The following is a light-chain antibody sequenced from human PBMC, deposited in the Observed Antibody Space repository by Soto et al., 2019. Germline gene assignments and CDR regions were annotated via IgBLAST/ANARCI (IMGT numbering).Light chain of an antibody. CDR1: SSYVGGYNS. CDR2: DVN. V-gene: IGLV2-11*01. J-gene: IGLJ1*01. CDR3: AAWDDSLNAL. Sequence: QSVLTQPRSVSGSPGQSVSISCTATSSYVGGYNSISWYQQHPGKAPRLMIYDVNVRPSGVPHRFSGSRSGNTASLTISGLQAEDEADYYCAAWDDSLNALFGTGTKVTVL.